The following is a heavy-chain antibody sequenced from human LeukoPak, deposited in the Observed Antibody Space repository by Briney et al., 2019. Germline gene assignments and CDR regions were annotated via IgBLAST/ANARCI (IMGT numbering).Heavy chain of an antibody. CDR3: ERHLRDTLTGFDY. CDR2: ITTYSGDT. V-gene: IGHV1-18*01. CDR1: GYTFTSYG. J-gene: IGHJ4*02. D-gene: IGHD3-9*01. Sequence: ASVKVSCKASGYTFTSYGMSWVRQAPGQGLEWMGWITTYSGDTKYAQKVQGRVTMTTDTSTSTAYMELRSLRSDDTAVYYCERHLRDTLTGFDYWGQGALVTVSS.